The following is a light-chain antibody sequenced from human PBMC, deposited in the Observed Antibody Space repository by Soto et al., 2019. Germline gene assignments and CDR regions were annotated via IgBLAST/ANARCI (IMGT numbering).Light chain of an antibody. Sequence: DIKMTQSPSSLSASVGDRVTITCRASQSISSYLNWYQQKPGKAPRLLISDASDLERGVPSRFSGSGSGTEFTLTISNLQPDDFATYYCQQYDSYSWTFGQGTKV. J-gene: IGKJ1*01. CDR1: QSISSY. CDR2: DAS. CDR3: QQYDSYSWT. V-gene: IGKV1-5*01.